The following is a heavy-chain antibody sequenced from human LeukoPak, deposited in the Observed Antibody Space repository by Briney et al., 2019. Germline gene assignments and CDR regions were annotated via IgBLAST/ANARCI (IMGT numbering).Heavy chain of an antibody. Sequence: PGGSLRLSCAASGFTFSSYGMHWVRQAPGKGLEWVAVIWYDGSNKYYADSVKGRFTISRDNSKNTLYLQMNSLRAEDTAVYYCARDQGIVVVPAAPGYWGQGTLVTVSS. D-gene: IGHD2-2*01. V-gene: IGHV3-33*01. CDR3: ARDQGIVVVPAAPGY. CDR2: IWYDGSNK. J-gene: IGHJ4*02. CDR1: GFTFSSYG.